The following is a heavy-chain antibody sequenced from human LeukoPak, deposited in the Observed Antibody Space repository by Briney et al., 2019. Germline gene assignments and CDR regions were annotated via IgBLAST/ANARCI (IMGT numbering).Heavy chain of an antibody. J-gene: IGHJ4*02. CDR2: MNPYSGDT. V-gene: IGHV1-8*03. CDR1: VYTFNNYD. Sequence: ASVKVSCTASVYTFNNYDINWVRQATGQGREGMGWMNPYSGDTGYAQKFQGRVTITRNTSMSTAYMELVSLTSEDTAVYFCARKRHRDYVDYWGQGTLVTVSS. CDR3: ARKRHRDYVDY.